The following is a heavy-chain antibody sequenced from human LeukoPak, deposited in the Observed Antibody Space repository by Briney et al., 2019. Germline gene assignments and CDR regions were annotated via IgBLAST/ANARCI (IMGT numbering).Heavy chain of an antibody. V-gene: IGHV1-69*13. J-gene: IGHJ6*02. Sequence: GASVKVSCKASGGTFSSYAISWVRQAPGQGLEWMGGIIPIFGTANYAQKFQGRVTITVDESTSTAYMELSSLRSEDTAVYYCARDWIVVVPALREREYYYYGMDVWGQGTTVTVSS. CDR2: IIPIFGTA. D-gene: IGHD2-2*01. CDR1: GGTFSSYA. CDR3: ARDWIVVVPALREREYYYYGMDV.